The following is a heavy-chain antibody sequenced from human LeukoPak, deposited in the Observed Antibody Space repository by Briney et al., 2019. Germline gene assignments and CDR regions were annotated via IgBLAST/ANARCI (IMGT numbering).Heavy chain of an antibody. D-gene: IGHD3-22*01. CDR3: ARGTDYYDSSGFDY. V-gene: IGHV4-30-4*08. J-gene: IGHJ4*02. CDR2: IYYSGST. Sequence: PSETLSLTCTVSGGSISSGDYYWSWIRQPPGKGLEWIGYIYYSGSTYYSPSLKSRVTISVDTSKNQFSLKLSSVTAADTAVYYCARGTDYYDSSGFDYWGQGTLVTVSS. CDR1: GGSISSGDYY.